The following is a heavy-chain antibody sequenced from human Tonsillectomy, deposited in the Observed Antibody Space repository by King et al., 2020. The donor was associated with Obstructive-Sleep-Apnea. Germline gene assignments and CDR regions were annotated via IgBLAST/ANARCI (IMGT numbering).Heavy chain of an antibody. D-gene: IGHD3-9*01. J-gene: IGHJ4*02. V-gene: IGHV3-23*04. CDR1: GFTFSTYS. Sequence: VQLVESGGGLVQPGGSLRLSCAASGFTFSTYSMSWVRQAAGKGLEWVSAITHSGDGTFYADSVKGRFTISRDNSKDTVFLQMNSLRPEDTALYYCAKDYDILTGYFSDIDCWGQGTLVTVSS. CDR2: ITHSGDGT. CDR3: AKDYDILTGYFSDIDC.